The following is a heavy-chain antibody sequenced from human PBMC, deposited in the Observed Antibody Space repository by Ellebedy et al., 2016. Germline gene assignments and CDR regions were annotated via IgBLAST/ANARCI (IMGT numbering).Heavy chain of an antibody. CDR3: ARPVLNPSDAFDI. V-gene: IGHV5-51*01. CDR2: IYPGDSDT. CDR1: GYSFTSYW. D-gene: IGHD1-14*01. Sequence: GGSLRLXCKGSGYSFTSYWIGWVRQMPGKGLEWMGIIYPGDSDTRYSPSFQGQVTISADKSISTAYLQWSSLKASDTAMYYCARPVLNPSDAFDIWGQGTMVTVSS. J-gene: IGHJ3*02.